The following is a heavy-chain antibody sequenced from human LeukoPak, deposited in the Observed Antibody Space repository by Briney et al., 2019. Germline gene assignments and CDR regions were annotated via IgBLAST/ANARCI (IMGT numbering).Heavy chain of an antibody. J-gene: IGHJ4*02. CDR2: VNTDGNTA. V-gene: IGHV3-74*01. Sequence: GSLRLSCAVSGFTFSRYWMHWVRQAPGKGLVWVSRVNTDGNTANYADSVKGRFTVSRDNAKNTLYLQMNSLRAEDTAVYFCARAPLYSPVDYWGQGTLVTVSS. D-gene: IGHD5-18*01. CDR1: GFTFSRYW. CDR3: ARAPLYSPVDY.